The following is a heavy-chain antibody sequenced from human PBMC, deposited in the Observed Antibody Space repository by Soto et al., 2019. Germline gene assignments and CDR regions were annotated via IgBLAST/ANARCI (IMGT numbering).Heavy chain of an antibody. Sequence: PSETLSLTCAVSGGSISSSNWWSWVRQPPGKGLEWIGEIYHSGSTNYNPSLKSRVTISVDKSKNQFSLKLSSVTAADTAVYYCAREEAVAGTGAFDIWGQGTMVTVSS. CDR2: IYHSGST. V-gene: IGHV4-4*02. J-gene: IGHJ3*02. CDR3: AREEAVAGTGAFDI. D-gene: IGHD6-19*01. CDR1: GGSISSSNW.